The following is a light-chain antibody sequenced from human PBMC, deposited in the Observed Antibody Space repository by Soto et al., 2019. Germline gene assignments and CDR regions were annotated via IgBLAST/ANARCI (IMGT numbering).Light chain of an antibody. CDR3: QQYGSSPWT. Sequence: EIVLTQSPGTLSLSPGERATLSCRASQSVSSSNIAWYQQKPGQAPRVLIYGASSRATGIPDRISGSGSGTDFTLTISRLEPEDFAVYYCQQYGSSPWTFGQGTKVEIK. J-gene: IGKJ1*01. V-gene: IGKV3-20*01. CDR2: GAS. CDR1: QSVSSSN.